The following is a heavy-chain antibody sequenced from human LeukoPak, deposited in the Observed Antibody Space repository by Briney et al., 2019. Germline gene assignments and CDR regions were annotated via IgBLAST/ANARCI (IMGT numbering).Heavy chain of an antibody. Sequence: ASVKVSCKASGYTFTSYGISWVRQAPGQGLEWMGWISAYSGNTNYAQKLQGRVTMTTDTSTSTAYMELRSLRSDDTAVYYCARAKHIVVVTDWFDPWGQGTLVTVSS. D-gene: IGHD2-21*02. CDR3: ARAKHIVVVTDWFDP. J-gene: IGHJ5*02. V-gene: IGHV1-18*01. CDR1: GYTFTSYG. CDR2: ISAYSGNT.